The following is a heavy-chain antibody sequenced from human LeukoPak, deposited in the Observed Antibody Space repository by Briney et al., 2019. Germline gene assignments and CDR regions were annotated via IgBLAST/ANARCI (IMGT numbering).Heavy chain of an antibody. CDR1: GFTFSSYW. J-gene: IGHJ1*01. CDR2: INTDGSST. Sequence: GVTLRLSCAASGFTFSSYWMHWVRQAPGKGLVWVSRINTDGSSTSYADSVKGRFTISRDNAKNTLYLQMNSLRAEDTAVYYCARGSSSSEYFQHWGQGTLVTVSS. CDR3: ARGSSSSEYFQH. D-gene: IGHD6-6*01. V-gene: IGHV3-74*01.